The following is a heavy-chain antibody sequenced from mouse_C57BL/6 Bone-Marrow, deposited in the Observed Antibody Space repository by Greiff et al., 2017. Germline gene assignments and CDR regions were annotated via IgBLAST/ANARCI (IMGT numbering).Heavy chain of an antibody. CDR2: ISSGISTI. CDR1: GFTFSDYG. V-gene: IGHV5-17*01. J-gene: IGHJ2*01. D-gene: IGHD2-12*01. Sequence: EVKLVESGGGLVKPGGSLKLSCAASGFTFSDYGMHWVRQAPEKGLEWVAYISSGISTIYYADKVKGRFTISRDNAKNTLFLQMTSLRSEDTAMYVCARWGYDPAYLDYWGQGTTLTVSS. CDR3: ARWGYDPAYLDY.